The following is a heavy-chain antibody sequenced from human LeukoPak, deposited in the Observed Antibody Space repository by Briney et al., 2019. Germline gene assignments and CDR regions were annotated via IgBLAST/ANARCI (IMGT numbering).Heavy chain of an antibody. CDR3: IRCRVQLWLVNYFDY. CDR1: GFTFGDYA. Sequence: PGGSLRLSCAASGFTFGDYAMSWVRQAPGKGLEWVGFIRSKAYGGTTQHAASVKGRFTISRDDSKSTAYLQMNSLKTEDTAVYYCIRCRVQLWLVNYFDYWGQGALVTVSS. J-gene: IGHJ4*02. V-gene: IGHV3-49*04. CDR2: IRSKAYGGTT. D-gene: IGHD5-18*01.